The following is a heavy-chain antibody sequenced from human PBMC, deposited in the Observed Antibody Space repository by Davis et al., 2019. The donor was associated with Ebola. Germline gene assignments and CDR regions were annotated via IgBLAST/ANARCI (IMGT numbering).Heavy chain of an antibody. J-gene: IGHJ4*02. CDR1: GFTFSSYG. CDR2: ISYDGSNK. V-gene: IGHV3-30*18. Sequence: GESLKISCAASGFTFSSYGMHWVRQAPGKGLEWVAVISYDGSNKYYADSVKVRFTISRDNSKNTLYLQMNSLRAEDTAVYYCAKDRCGGDCSSGYWGQGTLVTVSS. D-gene: IGHD2-21*02. CDR3: AKDRCGGDCSSGY.